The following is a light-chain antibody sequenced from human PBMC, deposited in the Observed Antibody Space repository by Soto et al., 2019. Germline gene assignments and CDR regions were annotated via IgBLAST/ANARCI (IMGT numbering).Light chain of an antibody. CDR3: QQSYSTPL. CDR1: RSVGNNY. J-gene: IGKJ4*01. CDR2: DAS. Sequence: EIVLTQSPGTLSLSPGERATLSCRASRSVGNNYLAWYQQRPGQAPNLLIYDASSRATGIPDRFSGSGSGTDFTLTISSLQPEDFATYYCQQSYSTPLFGGGTKVDIK. V-gene: IGKV3D-20*02.